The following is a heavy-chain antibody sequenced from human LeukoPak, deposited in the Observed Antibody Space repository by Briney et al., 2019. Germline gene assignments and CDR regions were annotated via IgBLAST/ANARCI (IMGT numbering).Heavy chain of an antibody. CDR3: ARVGHYDILTGLNWFDP. V-gene: IGHV1-8*03. CDR1: GYTFTSYD. CDR2: MNPNSGNT. D-gene: IGHD3-9*01. Sequence: ASVKVSCKASGYTFTSYDINWVRQATGQGLEWMGWMNPNSGNTGYAQKFQGRVTITRNTSISTAYMELRSLRSDDTAVYYCARVGHYDILTGLNWFDPWGQGTLVTVSS. J-gene: IGHJ5*02.